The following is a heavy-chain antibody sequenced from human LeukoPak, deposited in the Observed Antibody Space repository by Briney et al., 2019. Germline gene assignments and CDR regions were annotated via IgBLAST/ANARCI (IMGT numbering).Heavy chain of an antibody. D-gene: IGHD5-18*01. CDR3: ARDGYSYGSRWFDP. CDR2: IYHSGST. J-gene: IGHJ5*02. V-gene: IGHV4-4*02. CDR1: GGSISSSNW. Sequence: SETLSLTCAVSGGSISSSNWWSWVRQPPGKGLEWIGEIYHSGSTNYNPSLKSRVTISVDKSKNQFSLKLSSVTAADTAVYYCARDGYSYGSRWFDPWGQGTLVTVSS.